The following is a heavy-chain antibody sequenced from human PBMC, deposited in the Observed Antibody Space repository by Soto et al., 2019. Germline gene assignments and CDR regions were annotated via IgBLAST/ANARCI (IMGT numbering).Heavy chain of an antibody. CDR2: ISYDGSNK. J-gene: IGHJ4*02. Sequence: PGGSLRLSCAASGFTFSSCGMHWVRQAPGKGLEWVAVISYDGSNKYYADSVKGRFTISRDNSKNTLYLQMNSLRAEDTAVYYCAKDWDYSIVYWGQGTLVTVSS. V-gene: IGHV3-30*18. D-gene: IGHD4-4*01. CDR1: GFTFSSCG. CDR3: AKDWDYSIVY.